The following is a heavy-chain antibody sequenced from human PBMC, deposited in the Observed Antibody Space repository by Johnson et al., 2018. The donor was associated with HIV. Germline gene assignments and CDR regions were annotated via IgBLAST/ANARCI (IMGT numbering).Heavy chain of an antibody. CDR1: GFTFSSYA. D-gene: IGHD6-6*01. CDR2: ISYDGSNK. V-gene: IGHV3-30-3*01. Sequence: QVQLVESGGGVVQPGGSLRVSCAASGFTFSSYAIHWVRQAPGKGLEWVALISYDGSNKYYTDSVKGRFTISRDTSKHTLYLQMNSLRAEDTAVYYCARDWLEGGSPSDDAFDICGQGTMVTVSP. CDR3: ARDWLEGGSPSDDAFDI. J-gene: IGHJ3*02.